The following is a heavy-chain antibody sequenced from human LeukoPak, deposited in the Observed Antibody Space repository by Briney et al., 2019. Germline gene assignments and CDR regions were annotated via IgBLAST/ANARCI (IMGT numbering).Heavy chain of an antibody. J-gene: IGHJ6*03. CDR3: ARARLGFGAYYYYYYMDV. Sequence: ASVKVSCKASGYTFTGYYMHWVRQAPGQGLEWMGWINPNSGGTNYAQKFQGRVTMTRDTSISTAYMELSRLRSDDTAVYYCARARLGFGAYYYYYYMDVWGKGTTVTISS. V-gene: IGHV1-2*02. D-gene: IGHD3-10*01. CDR1: GYTFTGYY. CDR2: INPNSGGT.